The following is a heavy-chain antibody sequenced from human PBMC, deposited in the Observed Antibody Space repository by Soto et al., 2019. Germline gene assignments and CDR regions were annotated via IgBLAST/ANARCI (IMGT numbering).Heavy chain of an antibody. CDR2: ISYDGSNK. V-gene: IGHV3-30*18. Sequence: GGSLRLSCAASGFTFSSYGMHWVRQAPGKGLEWVAVISYDGSNKYYADSVKGRFTISRDNSKNTLYLQMNSLRAEDTAVYYCAKDEYYGSGSYYFFGYYYGMDVWGQGTTVTVSS. D-gene: IGHD3-10*01. CDR1: GFTFSSYG. CDR3: AKDEYYGSGSYYFFGYYYGMDV. J-gene: IGHJ6*02.